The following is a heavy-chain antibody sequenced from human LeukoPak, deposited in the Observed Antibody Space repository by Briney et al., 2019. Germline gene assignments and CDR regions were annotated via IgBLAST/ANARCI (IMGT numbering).Heavy chain of an antibody. Sequence: SQTLSLTCAISGDSVSSDRAAWNWIRQSPSRGLEWLGRTYYRSKWYYNYAVSVKSRITINPDTSKNQFSLQLNSVTPDDTAVYYCARDRPHSGYDINHRDYWGQGSLVTVSS. V-gene: IGHV6-1*01. CDR2: TYYRSKWYY. J-gene: IGHJ4*02. CDR1: GDSVSSDRAA. D-gene: IGHD5-12*01. CDR3: ARDRPHSGYDINHRDY.